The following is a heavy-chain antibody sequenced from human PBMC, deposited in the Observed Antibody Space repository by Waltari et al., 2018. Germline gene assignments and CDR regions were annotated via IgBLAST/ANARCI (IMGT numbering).Heavy chain of an antibody. V-gene: IGHV4-31*03. CDR2: SDGSGSP. D-gene: IGHD5-18*01. J-gene: IGHJ4*02. Sequence: QVQLQESGPGLVKPSQTLSLTCTVSGGSISSGGYYWSWIRQHPGKGLEWIGNSDGSGSPYNNPSLKSRVTKSVDTSKNQFSLKLSSVTAADTAVYYCARVGYSYGATFDYWGQGTLVTVSS. CDR3: ARVGYSYGATFDY. CDR1: GGSISSGGYY.